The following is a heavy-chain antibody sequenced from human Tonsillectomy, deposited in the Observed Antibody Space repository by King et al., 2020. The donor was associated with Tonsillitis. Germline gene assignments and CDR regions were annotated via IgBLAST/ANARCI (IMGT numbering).Heavy chain of an antibody. CDR3: VRDNSKKQGNIWYDTFDL. V-gene: IGHV3-7*04. CDR1: EFTLSSFW. Sequence: EVQLVESGGGLVQPGGSRRLSCAASEFTLSSFWMAWVRQAPGKGLEWVANIKQDGSQKHYVDFVQGRFTISRDNAKNSLFLELHSLKAEDTAVYYCVRDNSKKQGNIWYDTFDLWGQGTVITVSS. J-gene: IGHJ3*01. CDR2: IKQDGSQK. D-gene: IGHD1-20*01.